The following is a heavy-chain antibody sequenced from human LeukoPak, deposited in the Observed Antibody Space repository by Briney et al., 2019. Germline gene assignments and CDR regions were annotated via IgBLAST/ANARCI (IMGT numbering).Heavy chain of an antibody. J-gene: IGHJ6*02. CDR2: IHSGGNI. CDR1: GFTFSCFA. Sequence: PGGSLRLSCAASGFTFSCFAMSWVRQAPGKGLEWVSIIHSGGNIYYADSVKGRFTISRDNSKNTLYLQMNSLRAEDTAVYYCARDRGYAMDVWGQGTTVTVSS. V-gene: IGHV3-23*03. D-gene: IGHD1-1*01. CDR3: ARDRGYAMDV.